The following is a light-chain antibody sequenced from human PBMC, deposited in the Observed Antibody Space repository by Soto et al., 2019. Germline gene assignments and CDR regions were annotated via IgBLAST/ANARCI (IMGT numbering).Light chain of an antibody. CDR1: QSVSSN. CDR3: LKHNNWPPLT. CDR2: GAS. V-gene: IGKV3-15*01. J-gene: IGKJ4*01. Sequence: EIVMTQSPGTLSVSPGEGATLSCRASQSVSSNLTWYQLKPGQAPRLVIYGASTRATGIPARFSGSGSGTAFTLTISSLKSQYCTVYYLLKHNNWPPLTFGGGIKVEIK.